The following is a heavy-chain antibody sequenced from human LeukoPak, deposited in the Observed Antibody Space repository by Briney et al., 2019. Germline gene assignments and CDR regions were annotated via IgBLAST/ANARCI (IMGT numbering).Heavy chain of an antibody. CDR3: TRTTSSWFPNFDY. V-gene: IGHV3-73*01. CDR2: ITTKAKNYAT. CDR1: GFAFSGST. J-gene: IGHJ4*02. Sequence: GGSLRLSCAASGFAFSGSTLHWVGQASGKGLEWVGRITTKAKNYATAYGGSVKGRFTISRDDSKNTAYLQMNSLKTEDTALYYCTRTTSSWFPNFDYWGQGTLVTVSS. D-gene: IGHD6-13*01.